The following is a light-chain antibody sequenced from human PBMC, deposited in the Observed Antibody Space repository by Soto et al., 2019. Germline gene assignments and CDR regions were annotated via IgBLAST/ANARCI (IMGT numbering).Light chain of an antibody. CDR1: SGDVGGYYY. J-gene: IGLJ1*01. CDR2: EVS. Sequence: ALTQPASVSGSLGQSITISCTGTSGDVGGYYYVSWYQQLPGKAPKLMISEVSNRPSGVSNRFSGSKSGNTASLTISGLQAEDEADYYCSSYTAGGTIFGTGTKVTVL. CDR3: SSYTAGGTI. V-gene: IGLV2-14*01.